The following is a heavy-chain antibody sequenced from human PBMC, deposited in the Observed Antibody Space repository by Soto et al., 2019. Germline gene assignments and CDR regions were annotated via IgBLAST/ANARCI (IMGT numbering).Heavy chain of an antibody. D-gene: IGHD3-10*01. J-gene: IGHJ5*02. V-gene: IGHV3-30*03. CDR3: AAGTGFDP. CDR1: GFTFSSYG. Sequence: QVQLVESGGGVVQPGRSLRLSCAASGFTFSSYGMHWVRQAPGKGLEWVAVISYDGSNKYYADSVKGRFTISRDNSKNTLYLQMNSLRAEDTAVYYCAAGTGFDPWGQGTLVTVSS. CDR2: ISYDGSNK.